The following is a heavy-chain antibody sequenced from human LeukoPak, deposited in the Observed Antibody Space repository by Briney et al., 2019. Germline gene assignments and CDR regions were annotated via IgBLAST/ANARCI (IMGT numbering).Heavy chain of an antibody. Sequence: GGSLRLSCAASGFTFSSYWMSWVRQAPGKGLEWVSGISDSGGTTYYADSVKGRFTISRDNSKNTLYLQMNSLRAEDTAVYYCAKRASGSGTSLYYFDYWGQGTLVTVSS. V-gene: IGHV3-23*01. J-gene: IGHJ4*02. CDR3: AKRASGSGTSLYYFDY. CDR1: GFTFSSYW. D-gene: IGHD3-10*01. CDR2: ISDSGGTT.